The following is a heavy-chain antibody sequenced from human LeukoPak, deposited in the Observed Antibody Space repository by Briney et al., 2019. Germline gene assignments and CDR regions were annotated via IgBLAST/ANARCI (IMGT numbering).Heavy chain of an antibody. CDR1: GYTFTSYD. D-gene: IGHD2-21*01. CDR3: ARGGDHDAFDI. CDR2: MNPNSGNT. Sequence: ASVKVSCKASGYTFTSYDINWVRQATGQGLEWMGWMNPNSGNTGYAQKLQGRVTITRNTSISTAYMELSSLRSEGTAVYYCARGGDHDAFDIWGQGTMVTVSS. J-gene: IGHJ3*02. V-gene: IGHV1-8*03.